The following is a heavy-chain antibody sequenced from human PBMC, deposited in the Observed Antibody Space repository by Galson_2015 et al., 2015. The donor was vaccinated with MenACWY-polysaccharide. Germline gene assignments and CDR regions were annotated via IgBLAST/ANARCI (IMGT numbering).Heavy chain of an antibody. CDR2: ISGTGGDT. CDR3: AGGGISRAPQFDF. CDR1: GFTFSSYA. V-gene: IGHV3-23*01. J-gene: IGHJ3*01. Sequence: SLRLSCAASGFTFSSYAMSWVRQAPGKGLEWVTSISGTGGDTYYADSVKGRFTISRDNSKNTLYLQMYSLRAEDTALYYCAGGGISRAPQFDFWGQGPWSPSLQ. D-gene: IGHD3-16*01.